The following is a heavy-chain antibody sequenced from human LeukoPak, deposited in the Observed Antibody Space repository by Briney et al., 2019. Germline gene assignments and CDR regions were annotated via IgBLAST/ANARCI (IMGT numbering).Heavy chain of an antibody. CDR2: FDPEDGET. D-gene: IGHD6-6*01. CDR1: GYTLTELS. CDR3: ATVADGSSSSENASYYYYGMDV. J-gene: IGHJ6*02. Sequence: ASVKVSCKVSGYTLTELSMHWVRQAPGKGLEWMGGFDPEDGETIYAQKFQGRVTMTEDTSTDTAYMELSSLRSEDTAVYYCATVADGSSSSENASYYYYGMDVWGQGTTVTVSS. V-gene: IGHV1-24*01.